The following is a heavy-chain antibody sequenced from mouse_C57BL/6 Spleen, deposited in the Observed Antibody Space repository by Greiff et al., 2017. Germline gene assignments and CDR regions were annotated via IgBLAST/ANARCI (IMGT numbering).Heavy chain of an antibody. J-gene: IGHJ2*01. CDR1: GFNIKDYY. V-gene: IGHV14-2*01. D-gene: IGHD4-1*01. Sequence: VQLMESGAELVKPGASLKLSCTASGFNIKDYYMSWVQQRTEQGLEWIGWIAPEDGETKYAPKFQGKSTISADTSPNTYYRQLSSLTTEDTDVYYGASWDYFDYWGQGTTLTVSS. CDR2: IAPEDGET. CDR3: ASWDYFDY.